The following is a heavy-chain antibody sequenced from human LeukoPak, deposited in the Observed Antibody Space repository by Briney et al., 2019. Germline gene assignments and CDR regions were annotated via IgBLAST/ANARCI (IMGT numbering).Heavy chain of an antibody. CDR1: GGSINNYY. J-gene: IGHJ4*02. CDR3: ARDLGALAGNRNV. CDR2: ISYSGST. V-gene: IGHV4-59*01. D-gene: IGHD6-19*01. Sequence: SETLSLTCSVSGGSINNYYWGWIRQPPGKGLEWIGYISYSGSTNYNPSLKSRVTISVDTSKNQFSLKLNSVTAADTAVYYCARDLGALAGNRNVWGQGTLVTVPS.